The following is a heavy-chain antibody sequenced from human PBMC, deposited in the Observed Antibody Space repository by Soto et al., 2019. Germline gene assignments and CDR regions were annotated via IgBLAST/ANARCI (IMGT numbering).Heavy chain of an antibody. CDR3: AKDISSYSGSYTYYFDY. D-gene: IGHD1-26*01. Sequence: QVQLVESGGGVVQPGRSPRLSCVASGFSFGKYAMHWVRQAPGKELEWVAVISHDGSKKYSADSVMGRFTISRDNSENTLFLQVNSLRGEDTAVYYCAKDISSYSGSYTYYFDYWGQGTLVTVSS. CDR2: ISHDGSKK. CDR1: GFSFGKYA. V-gene: IGHV3-30*18. J-gene: IGHJ4*02.